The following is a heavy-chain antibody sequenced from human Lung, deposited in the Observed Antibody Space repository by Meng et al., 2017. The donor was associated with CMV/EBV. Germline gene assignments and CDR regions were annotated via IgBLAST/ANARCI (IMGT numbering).Heavy chain of an antibody. CDR3: AKDMGYCSSTSCSDYYYYGMDV. V-gene: IGHV3-33*06. J-gene: IGHJ6*02. D-gene: IGHD2-2*01. Sequence: SCAASGFTFSSYGMHWVRQAPGKGLEWVAVIWYDGSNKYYADSVKGRFTISRDNSKNTLYLQMNSLRAEDTAVYYCAKDMGYCSSTSCSDYYYYGMDVXRQGXTVTVSS. CDR1: GFTFSSYG. CDR2: IWYDGSNK.